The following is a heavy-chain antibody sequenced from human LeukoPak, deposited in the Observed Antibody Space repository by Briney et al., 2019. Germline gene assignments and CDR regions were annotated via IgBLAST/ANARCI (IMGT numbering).Heavy chain of an antibody. CDR3: ARDIETAAIDY. Sequence: GGSLRLSCAASGFTFSSYWMHWVRQAPGKGLVWVSRINRDGSNTDYADSVRGRFTISRDNAKNTLYLQLNSLRAEDTAVYYCARDIETAAIDYWGRGTLVTVPS. J-gene: IGHJ4*02. CDR2: INRDGSNT. CDR1: GFTFSSYW. V-gene: IGHV3-74*01. D-gene: IGHD6-13*01.